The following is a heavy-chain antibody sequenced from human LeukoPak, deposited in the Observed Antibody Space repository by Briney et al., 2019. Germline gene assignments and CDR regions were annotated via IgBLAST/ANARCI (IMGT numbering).Heavy chain of an antibody. CDR3: AKDPNGDYIGAFDFQR. V-gene: IGHV3-23*01. J-gene: IGHJ1*01. CDR1: GFTFSNYA. D-gene: IGHD4-17*01. CDR2: ITGSGGNR. Sequence: PGGSLRLSCAGSGFTFSNYAMIWVRQAPGKGLEWVSAITGSGGNRCYAGSVKGRFTISRDNSRNTLYLQMNSLRGDDTAVYYCAKDPNGDYIGAFDFQRWGQGTQVTVSS.